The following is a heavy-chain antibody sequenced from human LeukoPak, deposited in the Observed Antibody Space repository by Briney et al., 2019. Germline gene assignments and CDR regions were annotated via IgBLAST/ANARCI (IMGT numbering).Heavy chain of an antibody. Sequence: GGSLRLSCVASGFTFNNYAMSWVRQSTGKGLEWVSSVSGSGSNIYYADSVKGRFTISRDNSKNTLYLQLTSLRAEDTAVYYCAELGITMIGGVWGKGTTVTISS. J-gene: IGHJ6*04. CDR2: VSGSGSNI. CDR3: AELGITMIGGV. CDR1: GFTFNNYA. D-gene: IGHD3-10*02. V-gene: IGHV3-23*01.